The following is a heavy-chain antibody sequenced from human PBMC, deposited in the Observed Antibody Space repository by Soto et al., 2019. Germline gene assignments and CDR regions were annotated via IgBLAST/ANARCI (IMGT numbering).Heavy chain of an antibody. D-gene: IGHD2-2*01. CDR1: GYSFTSYW. Sequence: GESLKISCKGSGYSFTSYWIGWVRQMPGKGLEWMGIIYPGDSDTRYSPSFQGQVTISADKSISTAYLQWSSLKASDTAMYYCARRYQLLSLGINWFDPWGQGTLVTVSS. J-gene: IGHJ5*02. V-gene: IGHV5-51*01. CDR2: IYPGDSDT. CDR3: ARRYQLLSLGINWFDP.